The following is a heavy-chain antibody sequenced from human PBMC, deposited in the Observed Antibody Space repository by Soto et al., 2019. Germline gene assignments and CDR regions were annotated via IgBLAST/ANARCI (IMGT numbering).Heavy chain of an antibody. CDR3: ARGREYSFGYTYFDP. CDR1: GYPFTSYH. CDR2: INPSDGRT. Sequence: QVQLVQSGAEVKKPGASVNVSCKASGYPFTSYHLHWVRQAPGQGLEWMGLINPSDGRTRYAQKFGSRVTMTSETSTTIVHMQLRSLRSDYTAVYYCARGREYSFGYTYFDPWGPGTLVTVSS. J-gene: IGHJ5*02. D-gene: IGHD5-18*01. V-gene: IGHV1-46*01.